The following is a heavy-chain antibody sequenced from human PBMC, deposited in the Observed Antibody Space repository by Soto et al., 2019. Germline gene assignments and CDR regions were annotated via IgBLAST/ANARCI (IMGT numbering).Heavy chain of an antibody. D-gene: IGHD3-3*01. CDR3: ARVSLEWLLSDSFDY. V-gene: IGHV3-7*05. J-gene: IGHJ4*02. CDR2: IKQDGSEK. CDR1: GFTFSSDW. Sequence: PGGSLRLSCAASGFTFSSDWMSWVRQAPGKGLEWVANIKQDGSEKYYVDSVKGRFTISRDNAKNSLYLQMNSLRAEDTAVYYCARVSLEWLLSDSFDYWGQGTPVTVSS.